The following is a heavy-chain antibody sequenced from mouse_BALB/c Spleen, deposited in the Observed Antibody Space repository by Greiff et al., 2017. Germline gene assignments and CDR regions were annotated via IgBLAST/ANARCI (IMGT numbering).Heavy chain of an antibody. D-gene: IGHD1-1*01. V-gene: IGHV5-6-3*01. Sequence: EVQRVESGGGLVQPGGSLKLSCAASGFTFSSYGMSWVRQTPDKRLELVATINSNGGSTYYPDSVKGRFTISRDNAKNTLYLQMSSLKSEDTAMYYCAILPYFDYWGQGTTLTVSS. CDR2: INSNGGST. CDR1: GFTFSSYG. CDR3: AILPYFDY. J-gene: IGHJ2*01.